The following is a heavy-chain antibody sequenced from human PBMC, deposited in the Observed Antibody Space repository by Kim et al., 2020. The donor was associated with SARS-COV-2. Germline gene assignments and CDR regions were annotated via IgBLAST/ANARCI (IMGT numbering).Heavy chain of an antibody. CDR3: ARDLILFKHIVVVTANGMDV. D-gene: IGHD2-21*02. Sequence: GGSLRLSCAASGFTFSSYSMNWVRQAPGKGLEWVSYISSSSSTIYYADSVKGRFTISRDNAKNSLYLQMNSLRDEDTAVYYCARDLILFKHIVVVTANGMDVWGQGTTVTVSS. V-gene: IGHV3-48*02. CDR1: GFTFSSYS. J-gene: IGHJ6*02. CDR2: ISSSSSTI.